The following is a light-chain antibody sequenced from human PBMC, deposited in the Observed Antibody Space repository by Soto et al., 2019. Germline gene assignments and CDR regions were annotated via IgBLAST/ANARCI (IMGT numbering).Light chain of an antibody. CDR1: QSVSSY. CDR3: QYSGSEWGWT. CDR2: DAS. V-gene: IGKV3-11*01. Sequence: EIVLTQSPATLSLSPGERATLSCRASQSVSSYLAWYQQKPGQAPRLLIYDASNRATDIPDRFSGSGSGTDFTLTISRLEPEDFAVYYCQYSGSEWGWTFGRGTKVDIK. J-gene: IGKJ1*01.